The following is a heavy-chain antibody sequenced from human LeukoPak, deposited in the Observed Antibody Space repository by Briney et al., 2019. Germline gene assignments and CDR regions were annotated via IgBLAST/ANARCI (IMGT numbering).Heavy chain of an antibody. V-gene: IGHV3-23*01. D-gene: IGHD3-22*01. CDR1: GFTFSSYG. Sequence: PGGTLRLSCAASGFTFSSYGMSWVRQAPGKGLEWVSVISGSGGSTYYADSVKGRFTISRDNAKNSLYLQMNSLRAEDTALYYCARGPDYYDSSGYHLDWGQGTLVTVSS. CDR3: ARGPDYYDSSGYHLD. J-gene: IGHJ4*02. CDR2: ISGSGGST.